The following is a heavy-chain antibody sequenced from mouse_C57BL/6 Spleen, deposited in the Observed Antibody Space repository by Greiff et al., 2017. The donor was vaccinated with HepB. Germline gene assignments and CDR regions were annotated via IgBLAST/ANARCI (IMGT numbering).Heavy chain of an antibody. V-gene: IGHV5-17*01. Sequence: EVQVVESGGGLVKPGGSLKLSCAASGFTFSDYGMHWVRQAPEKGLEWVAYISSGSSTIYYADTVKGRFTISRDNAKNTLFLQMTSLRSEDTAMYYCARGHYYGSSGGYFDYWGQGTTLTVSS. CDR1: GFTFSDYG. J-gene: IGHJ2*01. CDR2: ISSGSSTI. CDR3: ARGHYYGSSGGYFDY. D-gene: IGHD1-1*01.